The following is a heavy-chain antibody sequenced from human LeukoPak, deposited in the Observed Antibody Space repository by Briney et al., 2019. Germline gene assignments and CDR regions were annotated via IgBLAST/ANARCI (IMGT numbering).Heavy chain of an antibody. CDR1: GFTFSSYS. D-gene: IGHD6-19*01. CDR3: ARDVIAVAGTS. CDR2: ISSSSSYI. V-gene: IGHV3-21*01. J-gene: IGHJ4*02. Sequence: GGSLRLSCAASGFTFSSYSMNWVRQAPGKGLEWVSSISSSSSYIYYADSVKGRFTIPRDNAKNSLYLQMNSLRAEDTAVYYCARDVIAVAGTSWGQGTLVTVSS.